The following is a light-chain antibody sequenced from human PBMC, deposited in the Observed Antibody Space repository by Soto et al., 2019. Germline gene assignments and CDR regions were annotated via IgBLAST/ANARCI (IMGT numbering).Light chain of an antibody. CDR3: CSYAGSSTFSSV. V-gene: IGLV2-23*01. CDR2: EGS. CDR1: SSDVGSYNL. Sequence: QSVLTQPASVSGSPGQSITISCTGTSSDVGSYNLVSWYQQHPGKAPKLMIYEGSKRPSGVSNRFSGSKSGNTASLTISGLQAEYEADYYCCSYAGSSTFSSVFGTGTKHTVL. J-gene: IGLJ1*01.